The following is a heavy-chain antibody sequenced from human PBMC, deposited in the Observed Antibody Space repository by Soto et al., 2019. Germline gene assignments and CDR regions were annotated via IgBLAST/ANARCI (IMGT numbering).Heavy chain of an antibody. Sequence: ASVKVSCKASGGTFSSYAISWVRQAPGQGLEWMGGIIPIFGSTSYAQKFQGRVTMTRDTSTSTVYMELSSLRSEDTAVYYCARGVRGYSAYVPGYWGQGTLVTVSS. CDR3: ARGVRGYSAYVPGY. CDR1: GGTFSSYA. CDR2: IIPIFGST. D-gene: IGHD5-12*01. V-gene: IGHV1-69*05. J-gene: IGHJ4*02.